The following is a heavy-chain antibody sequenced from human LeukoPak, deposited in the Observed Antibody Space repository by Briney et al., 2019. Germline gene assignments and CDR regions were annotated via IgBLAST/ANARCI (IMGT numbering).Heavy chain of an antibody. J-gene: IGHJ4*02. CDR3: ARVGYSSSSTDY. D-gene: IGHD6-6*01. Sequence: GGSLRLSCAASGFTFSNYWMSWVRQAPGEGLEWVANIKQDGGVKYYMDSVKGRFSISRDNAKNSLFLQANSLRAEDTAIYYCARVGYSSSSTDYWGQGTLVTVSS. V-gene: IGHV3-7*01. CDR2: IKQDGGVK. CDR1: GFTFSNYW.